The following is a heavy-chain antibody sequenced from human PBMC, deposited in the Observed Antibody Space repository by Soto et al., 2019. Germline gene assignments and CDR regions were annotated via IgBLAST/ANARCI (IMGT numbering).Heavy chain of an antibody. CDR2: IYYSGST. CDR3: ARVGGYSGSRRGDY. J-gene: IGHJ4*02. D-gene: IGHD1-26*01. Sequence: QVQLQESGPGLVKPSETLSLTCTVSGGSVSSGSYYWSWIRQPPGKGLEWIGYIYYSGSTNYNPSPKSRVTISVDTSKNQFSLKLSSVTAADTAVYYCARVGGYSGSRRGDYWGQGTLVTVSS. V-gene: IGHV4-61*01. CDR1: GGSVSSGSYY.